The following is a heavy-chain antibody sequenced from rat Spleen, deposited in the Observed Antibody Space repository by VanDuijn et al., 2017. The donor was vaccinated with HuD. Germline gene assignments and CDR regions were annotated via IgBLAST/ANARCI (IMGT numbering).Heavy chain of an antibody. CDR2: ISYSGST. Sequence: EVQLQESGPGLVKPSQSLALPCSVTGYSITSNFWGWIRKFPGNKMEWMGYISYSGSTRYNPSLKSRVSITRDTSKNQFFLQLNSVTTEDTATYYCATLGLAYYFDYWGQGVMVTVSS. V-gene: IGHV3-1*01. J-gene: IGHJ2*01. CDR3: ATLGLAYYFDY. CDR1: GYSITSNF. D-gene: IGHD4-2*01.